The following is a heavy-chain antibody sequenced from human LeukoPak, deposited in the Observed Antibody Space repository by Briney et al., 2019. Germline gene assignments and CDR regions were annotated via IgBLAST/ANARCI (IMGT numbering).Heavy chain of an antibody. CDR1: GSSLSNYW. CDR3: ARGVWAPFDS. J-gene: IGHJ4*02. V-gene: IGHV3-7*01. D-gene: IGHD7-27*01. CDR2: IKQDGSEK. Sequence: GGSLRLSCAASGSSLSNYWMNWVRQAPGKGLEWVANIKQDGSEKNYVDSVKGRFTISRDNAKNSLILQMNSLRDEDTAVYYCARGVWAPFDSWGQGTLVSVSS.